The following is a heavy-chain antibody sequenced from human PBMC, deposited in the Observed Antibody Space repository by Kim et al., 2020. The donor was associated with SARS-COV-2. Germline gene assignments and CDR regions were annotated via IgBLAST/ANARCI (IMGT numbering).Heavy chain of an antibody. J-gene: IGHJ4*01. Sequence: SETLSLTCSASGDSIDSGSYYWAWIRQFPGEGLEWIGHILNTGTTTHYNPSLKDRVSMSLDTSKNQIFLRLTSLTAADTAVYYCARVAFYF. CDR1: GDSIDSGSYY. V-gene: IGHV4-31*02. CDR3: ARVAFYF. CDR2: ILNTGTTT. D-gene: IGHD3-3*02.